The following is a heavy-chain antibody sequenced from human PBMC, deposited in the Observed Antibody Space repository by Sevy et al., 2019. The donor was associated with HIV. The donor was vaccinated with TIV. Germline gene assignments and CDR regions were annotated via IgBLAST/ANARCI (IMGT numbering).Heavy chain of an antibody. J-gene: IGHJ3*02. Sequence: SENLSLSCAVYGGSFSGYYWSWIRQPPGKGLEWIEEINHSGSTNYKPSLKSRVTISVDTSKNQFSLKLSSVTAADTAVYYCARHCGSTSCSHAFDIWGQGTMVTVSS. CDR2: INHSGST. CDR1: GGSFSGYY. D-gene: IGHD2-2*01. V-gene: IGHV4-34*01. CDR3: ARHCGSTSCSHAFDI.